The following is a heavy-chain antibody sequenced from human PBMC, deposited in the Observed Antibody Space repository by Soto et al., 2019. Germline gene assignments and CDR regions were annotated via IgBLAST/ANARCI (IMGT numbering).Heavy chain of an antibody. V-gene: IGHV3-30-3*01. CDR2: ISYDGSNK. J-gene: IGHJ4*02. D-gene: IGHD1-7*01. Sequence: SLRLSCAASGFTFSSYAMHWVRQAPGKGLEWVAVISYDGSNKYYADSVKGRFTISRDNSKNTLYLQMNSLRAEDTAVYYCARDLELVPFDYWGQGTLVTVSS. CDR1: GFTFSSYA. CDR3: ARDLELVPFDY.